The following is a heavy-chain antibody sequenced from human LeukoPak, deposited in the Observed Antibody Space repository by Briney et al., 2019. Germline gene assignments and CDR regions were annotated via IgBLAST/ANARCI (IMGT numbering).Heavy chain of an antibody. CDR2: VYNSGST. CDR3: ARVQEPYRTTLTPAPWFDP. Sequence: SETLSLTCTVSGGSINSAEYYWSWLSQPPGKGLEWIGYVYNSGSTYVNPSLQSRLSLSVDMSKNQFSLKLISLTAADTAVYYCARVQEPYRTTLTPAPWFDPWGQGTLVTVSS. V-gene: IGHV4-30-4*01. CDR1: GGSINSAEYY. J-gene: IGHJ5*02. D-gene: IGHD2/OR15-2a*01.